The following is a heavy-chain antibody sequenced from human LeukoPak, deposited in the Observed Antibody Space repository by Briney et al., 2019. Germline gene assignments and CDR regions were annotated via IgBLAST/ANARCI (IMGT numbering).Heavy chain of an antibody. Sequence: PSQTLSLTCTVSGDSISSGYYYWSWIRQPAGKGLEWIGRIYTGGSTDYNPSLKSRVTISLDTSKNQFSLNLSSVTAADTAVYYCTREYYYDIGGYHNWVHASDIWGQGTMVTVSS. CDR1: GDSISSGYYY. J-gene: IGHJ3*02. CDR2: IYTGGST. V-gene: IGHV4-61*02. D-gene: IGHD3-22*01. CDR3: TREYYYDIGGYHNWVHASDI.